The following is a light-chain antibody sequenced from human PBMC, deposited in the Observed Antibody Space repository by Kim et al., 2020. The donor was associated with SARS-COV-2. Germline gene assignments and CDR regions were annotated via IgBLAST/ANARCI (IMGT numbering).Light chain of an antibody. V-gene: IGKV1-39*01. Sequence: ASVGDRVTITCRASQSICSYLNWYQQKPGKAPKLLIYAASSLQSGVPSRFSGSGSGTDFTLTIRSLQPEEFATYYCQQSYSTPRTFGGGTKVDI. CDR1: QSICSY. CDR3: QQSYSTPRT. J-gene: IGKJ4*01. CDR2: AAS.